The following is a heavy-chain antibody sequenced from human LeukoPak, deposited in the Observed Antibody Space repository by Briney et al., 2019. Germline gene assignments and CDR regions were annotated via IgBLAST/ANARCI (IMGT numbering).Heavy chain of an antibody. CDR1: GGTFSSYA. CDR2: IIPILGIA. D-gene: IGHD6-6*01. V-gene: IGHV1-69*04. CDR3: ARSPSSSSGNFDY. Sequence: ASVKVSCKASGGTFSSYAISWVRQAPGQGLEWMGRIIPILGIANYAQKFQGRVTITADESTSTAYMELSSLRSEDTAVYYCARSPSSSSGNFDYWGQGTLVTVSS. J-gene: IGHJ4*02.